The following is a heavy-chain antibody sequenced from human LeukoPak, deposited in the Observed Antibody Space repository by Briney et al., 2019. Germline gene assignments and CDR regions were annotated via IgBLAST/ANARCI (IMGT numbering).Heavy chain of an antibody. J-gene: IGHJ4*02. CDR2: INHSGST. CDR1: GGSFSGYY. CDR3: ARGFWSGSPFDY. Sequence: NPSETLSLTCAVYGGSFSGYYWSWIRQPPGKGLEWIGEINHSGSTNYNPSLKSRVTISVDTSKNQFSLKLSSVTAADTAVYYCARGFWSGSPFDYWGQGTLVTVSS. D-gene: IGHD3-3*01. V-gene: IGHV4-34*01.